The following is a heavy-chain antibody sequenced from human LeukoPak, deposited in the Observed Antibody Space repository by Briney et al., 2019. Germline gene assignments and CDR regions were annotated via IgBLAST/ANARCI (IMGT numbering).Heavy chain of an antibody. D-gene: IGHD6-19*01. CDR3: GKTTTGYSSGRYPAWPVDY. J-gene: IGHJ4*02. V-gene: IGHV3-23*01. CDR2: IFGSGGSA. Sequence: GGSLRLSCTASGFTFSSYAMYWVRQAPGKGLEWVSGIFGSGGSAHYAESVKGRFTISRDNSKSTVWLQMNSLTAEDTAVYYCGKTTTGYSSGRYPAWPVDYWGQGTLVTVSS. CDR1: GFTFSSYA.